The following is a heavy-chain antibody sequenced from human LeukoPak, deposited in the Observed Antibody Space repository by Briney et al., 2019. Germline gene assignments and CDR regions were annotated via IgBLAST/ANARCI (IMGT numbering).Heavy chain of an antibody. Sequence: EGSLRLSCAASGFTFSSYSMNWVRQAPGKGLEWVSSISSSSSYIYYADSVKGRFTISRDNAKNSLYLQMNSLRAEDTAVYYCARSHIVVVTAIPLGDYWGQGTLVTVSS. CDR2: ISSSSSYI. CDR3: ARSHIVVVTAIPLGDY. D-gene: IGHD2-21*02. J-gene: IGHJ4*02. V-gene: IGHV3-21*01. CDR1: GFTFSSYS.